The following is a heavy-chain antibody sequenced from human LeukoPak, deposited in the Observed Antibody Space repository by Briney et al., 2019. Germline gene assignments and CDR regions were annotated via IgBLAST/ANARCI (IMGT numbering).Heavy chain of an antibody. J-gene: IGHJ4*02. CDR3: AASTVVAGPFDS. V-gene: IGHV4-39*02. Sequence: SETLSLTCSVSGASIRNTSIFYWGWLRQPPGKGLEWFGSIYYSGHTYSYPSLNSRVTISVDTSRNLFSLRMTSVPATDTAIYYCAASTVVAGPFDSWGEGALVTVSS. CDR2: IYYSGHT. D-gene: IGHD6-19*01. CDR1: GASIRNTSIFY.